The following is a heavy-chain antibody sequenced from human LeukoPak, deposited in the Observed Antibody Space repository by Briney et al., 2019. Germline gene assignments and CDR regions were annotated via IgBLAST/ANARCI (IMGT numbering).Heavy chain of an antibody. CDR1: GYTFTGYY. J-gene: IGHJ6*03. CDR2: INPNSGGT. Sequence: ASVKVSCKASGYTFTGYYMHWVRQAPGQGLEWMGWINPNSGGTNYAQKFQGGVTMTRATSISTAYMALSRVRCDDTAVYYCARDREPGEYDVYHYHYYMDVWGKGTTVTISS. V-gene: IGHV1-2*02. D-gene: IGHD4-17*01. CDR3: ARDREPGEYDVYHYHYYMDV.